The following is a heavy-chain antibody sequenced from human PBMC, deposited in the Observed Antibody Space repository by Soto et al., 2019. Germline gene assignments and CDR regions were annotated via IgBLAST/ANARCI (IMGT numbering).Heavy chain of an antibody. J-gene: IGHJ4*02. CDR2: IWYDGSDK. D-gene: IGHD1-1*01. V-gene: IGHV3-33*01. CDR1: GFTFRNYG. CDR3: ARGGPNGSHFDY. Sequence: VQLVESGGGVVQPGRSVRLSCAASGFTFRNYGMHWVRQAPGKGLEWVAVIWYDGSDKYYLDYVKGRFTISRDNSKNTLYLRMNSLRAEDTAVYYCARGGPNGSHFDYWGQGTLVTVSS.